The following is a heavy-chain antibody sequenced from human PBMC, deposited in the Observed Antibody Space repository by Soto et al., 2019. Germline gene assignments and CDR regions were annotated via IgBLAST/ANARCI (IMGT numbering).Heavy chain of an antibody. V-gene: IGHV4-38-2*02. CDR2: ISHTGTT. J-gene: IGHJ6*02. Sequence: SDTLSLTCLVSGFPISSPYSWGWIRQPPGKGLEWIGSISHTGTTSYSPSLTSRVSISVDTSKNQVSLKLTSVTAADTAVYFCARVTMVIRDYDHFGVDVWGHGTTVTVSS. CDR1: GFPISSPYS. D-gene: IGHD4-17*01. CDR3: ARVTMVIRDYDHFGVDV.